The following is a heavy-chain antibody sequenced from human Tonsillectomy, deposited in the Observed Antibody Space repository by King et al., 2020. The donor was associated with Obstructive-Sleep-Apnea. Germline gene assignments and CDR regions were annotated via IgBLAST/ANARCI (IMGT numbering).Heavy chain of an antibody. J-gene: IGHJ4*02. Sequence: VQLLESGGGLVQPGGSLRLSCAASGFTFSSYAMSWVRQSPGKGLEWVSAISGSGGSTYYADSVKGRFTISRDNSKNTLYLQMNSLRAEDTAVYYCAKDYLPDYYDSSTRGYFDYWGQGTLVTVSS. D-gene: IGHD3-22*01. CDR3: AKDYLPDYYDSSTRGYFDY. V-gene: IGHV3-23*01. CDR2: ISGSGGST. CDR1: GFTFSSYA.